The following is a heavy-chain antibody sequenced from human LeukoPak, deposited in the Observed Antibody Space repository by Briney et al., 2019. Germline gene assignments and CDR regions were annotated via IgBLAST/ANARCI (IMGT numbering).Heavy chain of an antibody. Sequence: GGSLRLSCAASGFSFNNYAMYWVRQAPGKGLEWVALISYDGGNKYYADSVKGRFTISRDNSKNTLYLQMNSLRAEDTAVYYCAKDYFDAFDIWGQGTMVTVSS. J-gene: IGHJ3*02. CDR3: AKDYFDAFDI. CDR2: ISYDGGNK. CDR1: GFSFNNYA. D-gene: IGHD2-21*01. V-gene: IGHV3-30*04.